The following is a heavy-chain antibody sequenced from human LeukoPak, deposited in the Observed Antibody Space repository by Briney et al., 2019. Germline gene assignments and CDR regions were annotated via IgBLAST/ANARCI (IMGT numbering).Heavy chain of an antibody. V-gene: IGHV1-69*01. CDR3: ARDRRTYSSGWYDY. J-gene: IGHJ4*02. Sequence: GASVKVSCKASGGTFSSYAIRWVRQAPGQGLEWMEGIIPIFGTANYAQKFQGRVTITAGESTSTAYMELSSLRSEDTAVYYCARDRRTYSSGWYDYWGQGTLVTVSS. CDR1: GGTFSSYA. CDR2: IIPIFGTA. D-gene: IGHD6-19*01.